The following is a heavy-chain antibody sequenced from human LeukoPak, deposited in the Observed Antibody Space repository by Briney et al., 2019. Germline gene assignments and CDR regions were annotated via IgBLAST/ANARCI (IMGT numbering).Heavy chain of an antibody. CDR1: GGSISSYY. CDR3: ARGRVRGVIITRWFDP. V-gene: IGHV4-34*01. CDR2: INHSGST. Sequence: SETLSLTCTVSGGSISSYYWSWIRQPPGKGLEWIGEINHSGSTNYNPSLKSRVTISVDTSKNQFSLKLSSVTAADTAVYYCARGRVRGVIITRWFDPWGQGTLVTVSS. D-gene: IGHD3-10*01. J-gene: IGHJ5*02.